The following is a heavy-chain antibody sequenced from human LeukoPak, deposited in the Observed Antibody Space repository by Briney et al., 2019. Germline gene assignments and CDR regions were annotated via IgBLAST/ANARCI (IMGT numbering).Heavy chain of an antibody. CDR1: GGSFSGYY. V-gene: IGHV4-34*01. CDR3: ARGIITGTPRYYYYMDV. Sequence: SETLSLTCAVYGGSFSGYYWSWIRQPPGKELEWIGEINHSGSTNYNPSLKSRVTISVDTSKNQFSLKLSSVTAADTAVYYCARGIITGTPRYYYYMDVWGKGTTVTVSS. CDR2: INHSGST. D-gene: IGHD1-20*01. J-gene: IGHJ6*03.